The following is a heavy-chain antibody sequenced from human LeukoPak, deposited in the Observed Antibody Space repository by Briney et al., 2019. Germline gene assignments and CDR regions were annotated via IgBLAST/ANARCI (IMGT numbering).Heavy chain of an antibody. CDR3: AKDEVLRFLEWLSPGAFDI. D-gene: IGHD3-3*01. Sequence: PGGSLRLSCAGSGFTFSSYAMSWVRQAPGKGLEWVAFIRYDGSNKYYADSVKGRFTISRDNSKNTLYLQMNSLRAEDTAVYYCAKDEVLRFLEWLSPGAFDIWGQGTMVTVSS. V-gene: IGHV3-30*02. J-gene: IGHJ3*02. CDR2: IRYDGSNK. CDR1: GFTFSSYA.